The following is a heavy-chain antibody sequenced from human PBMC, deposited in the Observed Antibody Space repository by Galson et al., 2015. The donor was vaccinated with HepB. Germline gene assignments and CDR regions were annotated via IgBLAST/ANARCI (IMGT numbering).Heavy chain of an antibody. V-gene: IGHV3-15*01. Sequence: SLRLSCAASGFSFSNAWMSWVRQAPGKGLEWVGRINSKTDGGTTDYAAPVKGRLTISRDDSRNMLYLQMNSLKAEDTAVYYCTTDLFLGGMDVWGHGTTVTVSS. CDR3: TTDLFLGGMDV. CDR2: INSKTDGGTT. CDR1: GFSFSNAW. J-gene: IGHJ6*02. D-gene: IGHD3-3*01.